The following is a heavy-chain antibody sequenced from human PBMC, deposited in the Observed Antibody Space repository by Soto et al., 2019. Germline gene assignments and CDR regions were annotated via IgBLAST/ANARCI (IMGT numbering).Heavy chain of an antibody. CDR3: ARAPKVSGSSQTRPDF. CDR1: SLSFSGYY. CDR2: ISQSGNT. D-gene: IGHD6-6*01. V-gene: IGHV4-34*01. Sequence: SDTLSLTCSIYSLSFSGYYLSWIRQPPGKGLEWIGEISQSGNTNYSPSLKSRVSISIDTSKKQFSLNLASVSAADTAVYYCARAPKVSGSSQTRPDFWGQGTLVTVSS. J-gene: IGHJ4*02.